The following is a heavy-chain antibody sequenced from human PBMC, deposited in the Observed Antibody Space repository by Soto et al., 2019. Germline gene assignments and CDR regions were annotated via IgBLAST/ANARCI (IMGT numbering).Heavy chain of an antibody. CDR2: LYSTDGT. CDR3: ASWLLREHAFDI. D-gene: IGHD2-15*01. Sequence: GGSLRLSCAASGFTFSGKKYLTWVRQAPGKGLEWVSGLYSTDGTYYADSVRGRFSTSKDNSKNTSYLQLNSLGPDDTAVYYCASWLLREHAFDIWGLGTMVTVSS. V-gene: IGHV3-53*01. CDR1: GFTFSGKKY. J-gene: IGHJ3*02.